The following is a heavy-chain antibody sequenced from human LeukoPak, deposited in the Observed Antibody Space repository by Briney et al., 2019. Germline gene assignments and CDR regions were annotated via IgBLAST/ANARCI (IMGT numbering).Heavy chain of an antibody. CDR1: GXTFSTYW. J-gene: IGHJ4*02. CDR2: INPDGSRT. D-gene: IGHD5-24*01. Sequence: GGSLRLSCAASGXTFSTYWVHWVRQAPGKGLVWVSRINPDGSRTDYADSVKGRFTISRDNAKNSLYLQMNSLRAEDKAVYYCAREEMAENFDYWGQGTLVTVSS. CDR3: AREEMAENFDY. V-gene: IGHV3-74*01.